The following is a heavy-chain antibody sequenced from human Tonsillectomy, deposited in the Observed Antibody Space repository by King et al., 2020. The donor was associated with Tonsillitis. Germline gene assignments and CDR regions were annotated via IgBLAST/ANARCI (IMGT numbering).Heavy chain of an antibody. CDR3: AGEVATPLYNWFDP. D-gene: IGHD2-15*01. V-gene: IGHV3-30*03. CDR1: GFSFTNYG. J-gene: IGHJ5*02. CDR2: VSHDGRSK. Sequence: VQLVESGGGVVQPGTSLRLSCAASGFSFTNYGMHWVRQAPGKGLEWVALVSHDGRSKYYADSIKGRFTISRDYSRNTLFLQMDSLRAEDTAVYYCAGEVATPLYNWFDPWGQGTLVTVSS.